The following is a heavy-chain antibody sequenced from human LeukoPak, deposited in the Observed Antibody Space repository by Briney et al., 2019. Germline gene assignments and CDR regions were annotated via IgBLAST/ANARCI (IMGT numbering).Heavy chain of an antibody. CDR1: GFTFSSYA. D-gene: IGHD6-19*01. Sequence: GSLRLSCSASGFTFSSYAMHWVRQAPGKGLEHVSAISSNGVSTYYADFVKGRFTISRDNSRNTLYLQMSSLRPEDTAVYYCVNYFSSGWSLSPQFAYWGQGTLVTVSS. J-gene: IGHJ4*02. CDR2: ISSNGVST. CDR3: VNYFSSGWSLSPQFAY. V-gene: IGHV3-64D*06.